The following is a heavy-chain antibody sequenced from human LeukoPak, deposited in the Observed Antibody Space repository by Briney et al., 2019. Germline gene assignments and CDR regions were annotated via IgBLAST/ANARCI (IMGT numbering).Heavy chain of an antibody. J-gene: IGHJ5*02. V-gene: IGHV3-7*01. CDR2: IKQDGSEK. D-gene: IGHD6-13*01. CDR3: ARGPTSIAAAGYNWFDP. Sequence: GGSLRLSCAASGFTFSSYWMSWVRQAPGKGLEWVANIKQDGSEKYYVDSVKGRFTISRDNAKNSLYLQMNSLRAEDTAVYYCARGPTSIAAAGYNWFDPWGQGTLVTVSS. CDR1: GFTFSSYW.